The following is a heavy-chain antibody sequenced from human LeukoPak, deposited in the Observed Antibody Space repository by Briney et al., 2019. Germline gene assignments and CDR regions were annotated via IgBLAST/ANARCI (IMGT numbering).Heavy chain of an antibody. CDR3: AKDATLFGDQYFDY. CDR1: GFTFSSHC. D-gene: IGHD3-10*01. CDR2: TSYDGSTK. Sequence: GGSLRLSCAASGFTFSSHCMHWVRHAPGKGPEWVAVTSYDGSTKYYADSAKGRFNSSRDNSKNTLYLQMNSLRVDDTAVYYCAKDATLFGDQYFDYWGQGTLVIVSS. J-gene: IGHJ4*02. V-gene: IGHV3-30*18.